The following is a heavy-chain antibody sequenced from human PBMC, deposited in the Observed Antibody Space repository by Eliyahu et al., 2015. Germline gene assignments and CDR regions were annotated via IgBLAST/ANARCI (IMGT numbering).Heavy chain of an antibody. CDR1: GGSFXGYY. D-gene: IGHD3-3*01. CDR3: ARAHRGVLRFLEWLPSPLRFDY. V-gene: IGHV4-34*01. Sequence: QVQLQQWGAGLLKPSETLSLTCAVYGGSFXGYYWXWXRQPPGKGLEWIGEINHSGSTHYNPSLKSRVTISVDTSKNQFSLKLSSVTAADTAVYYCARAHRGVLRFLEWLPSPLRFDYWGQGTLVTVSS. CDR2: INHSGST. J-gene: IGHJ4*02.